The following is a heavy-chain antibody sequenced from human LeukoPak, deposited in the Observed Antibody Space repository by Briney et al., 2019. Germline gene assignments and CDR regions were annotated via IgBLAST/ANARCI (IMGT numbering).Heavy chain of an antibody. Sequence: GGSLRLSCAASGFTFSSYSMNWVRQAPGEGLEWVSSISSSSSYIYYADSVKGRFTISRDNAKNSLYLQMNSLRAEDTAVYYCARDGSGEYYFDYWGQGTLVTVSS. D-gene: IGHD2-15*01. CDR2: ISSSSSYI. V-gene: IGHV3-21*01. J-gene: IGHJ4*02. CDR1: GFTFSSYS. CDR3: ARDGSGEYYFDY.